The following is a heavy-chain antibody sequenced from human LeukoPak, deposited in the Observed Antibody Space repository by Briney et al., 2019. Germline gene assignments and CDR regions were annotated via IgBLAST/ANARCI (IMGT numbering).Heavy chain of an antibody. V-gene: IGHV3-33*08. D-gene: IGHD3-3*01. CDR3: ARGGTIFGVVIKYYFDY. J-gene: IGHJ4*02. Sequence: GRSLRLSCAASGFTFGDYAMHWVRQAPGKGLEWVAVIWYDGSNKYYADSVKGRFTISRDNSKNTLYLQMNSLRAEDTAVYYCARGGTIFGVVIKYYFDYWGQGTLVTVSS. CDR2: IWYDGSNK. CDR1: GFTFGDYA.